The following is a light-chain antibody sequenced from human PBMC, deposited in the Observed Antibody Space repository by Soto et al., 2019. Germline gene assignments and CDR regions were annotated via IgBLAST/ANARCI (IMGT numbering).Light chain of an antibody. CDR3: SSYTSSSTYV. CDR1: SSDVGGYNY. CDR2: EVS. Sequence: QSALTQPASVSGSPGQSITISCTGTSSDVGGYNYVSWYQQHPGKAPKLMIYEVSNRPSGVSNRFSGSKSGNTASLTISGLQAEEEADYYYSSYTSSSTYVFGTGTKVTVL. V-gene: IGLV2-14*01. J-gene: IGLJ1*01.